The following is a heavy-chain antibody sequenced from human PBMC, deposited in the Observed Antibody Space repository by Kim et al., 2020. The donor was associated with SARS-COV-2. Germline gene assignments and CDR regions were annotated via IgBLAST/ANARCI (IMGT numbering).Heavy chain of an antibody. D-gene: IGHD2-2*02. CDR3: ARTVPAAIGGWFDP. J-gene: IGHJ5*02. Sequence: GGSLRLSCAASGFTVSSNYMSWVRQAPGKGLEWVSVIYSGGSTYYADSVKGRFTISRDNSKNTLYLQMNSLRAEDTAVYYCARTVPAAIGGWFDPWGQGTLVTVSS. V-gene: IGHV3-66*01. CDR1: GFTVSSNY. CDR2: IYSGGST.